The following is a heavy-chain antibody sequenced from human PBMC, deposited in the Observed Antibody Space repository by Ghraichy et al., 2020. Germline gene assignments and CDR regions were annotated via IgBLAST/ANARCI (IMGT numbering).Heavy chain of an antibody. J-gene: IGHJ4*02. D-gene: IGHD3-10*01. V-gene: IGHV4-59*08. Sequence: SETLSLTCTVSGGSISSYYWSWIRQPPGKGLEWIGYIYYSGSTNYNPSLKSRVTISLDTSKNQFSLKLSFVTAADTAVYYCARHYSGTWYFDYWGQGTLVTVSS. CDR3: ARHYSGTWYFDY. CDR1: GGSISSYY. CDR2: IYYSGST.